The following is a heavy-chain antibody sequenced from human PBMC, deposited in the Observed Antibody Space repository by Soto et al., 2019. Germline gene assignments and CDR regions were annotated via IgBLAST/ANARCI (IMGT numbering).Heavy chain of an antibody. CDR2: IIPSFGTA. D-gene: IGHD6-6*01. J-gene: IGHJ5*02. CDR1: GGTFSSYA. V-gene: IGHV1-69*13. CDR3: ARAVYSSSPRGGNWFDP. Sequence: SVKVSCKSSGGTFSSYAISWVRQAPGQGLEWMGGIIPSFGTANYAQKFQGRVTITANESTSTAYMELSSLRSEDTAVYYCARAVYSSSPRGGNWFDPWGQGTLVTVSS.